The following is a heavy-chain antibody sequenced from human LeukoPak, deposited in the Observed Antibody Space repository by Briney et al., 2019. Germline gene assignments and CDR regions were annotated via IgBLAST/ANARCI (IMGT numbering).Heavy chain of an antibody. J-gene: IGHJ2*01. CDR3: ARGQYHLLYWYFDL. D-gene: IGHD2-2*01. CDR1: GGSTSSYY. CDR2: IYSSGST. V-gene: IGHV4-4*07. Sequence: SETLSLTCTVSGGSTSSYYWSWIRQPAGKGLEWIGRIYSSGSTNYNPSLKSRVTMSVDTSKNQFSLKLSSVTAADTAVYYCARGQYHLLYWYFDLWGRGTLVTVPS.